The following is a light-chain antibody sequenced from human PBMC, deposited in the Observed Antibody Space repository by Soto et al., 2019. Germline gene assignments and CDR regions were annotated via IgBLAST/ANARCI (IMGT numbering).Light chain of an antibody. CDR3: QQYLDWPLT. V-gene: IGKV3-15*01. J-gene: IGKJ4*01. Sequence: EIVMTQSPVTLSVSPGERVTLSCRASQSLATNLAWYQQKPGQTPRLVIYGISARASGIPRRFSGSGFGTDFTLTISSLQPEDSAVYYCQQYLDWPLTFGGGTKVEI. CDR1: QSLATN. CDR2: GIS.